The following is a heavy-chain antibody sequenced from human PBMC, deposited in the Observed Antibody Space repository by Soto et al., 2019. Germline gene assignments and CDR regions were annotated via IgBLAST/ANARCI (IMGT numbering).Heavy chain of an antibody. Sequence: SETLSLTCTVSGGSINDYYWSWTRQPPGKGLEWIAYGLRPDYTGYNPSLGNRVTISSDTSKNQFSLRLISVTAADTAVYYCVAGPDRAKSAYWGQGTLVTVSS. CDR3: VAGPDRAKSAY. J-gene: IGHJ4*01. CDR1: GGSINDYY. V-gene: IGHV4-59*01. CDR2: GLRPDYT.